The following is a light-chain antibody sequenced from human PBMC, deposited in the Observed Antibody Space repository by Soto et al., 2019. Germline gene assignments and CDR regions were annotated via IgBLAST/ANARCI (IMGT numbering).Light chain of an antibody. CDR2: GAS. CDR3: QQYGRSPGT. CDR1: QSVSNRY. V-gene: IGKV3-20*01. Sequence: FTDSTGTIWFSPAPTSTLASRPSQSVSNRYIAWYQQKPGQAPKLLIYGASSRATGIPNRFSGSGSGTDFTLTISRLQPEDFAVYYCQQYGRSPGTFGQGTKVDIK. J-gene: IGKJ1*01.